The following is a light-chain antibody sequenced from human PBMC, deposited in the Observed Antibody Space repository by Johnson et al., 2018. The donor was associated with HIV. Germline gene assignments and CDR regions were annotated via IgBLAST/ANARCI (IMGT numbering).Light chain of an antibody. V-gene: IGLV1-51*01. CDR2: DNN. CDR3: GTWDSSLIAGGV. J-gene: IGLJ1*01. CDR1: SSNIGNNY. Sequence: PSVSAAPGQKVTISCSGSSSNIGNNYVSWYQQLPGTAPTLLIYDNNKRPSGIPDRFSGSKSGTSATLGITGLQTGDEADYYCGTWDSSLIAGGVFGTRTKVTVL.